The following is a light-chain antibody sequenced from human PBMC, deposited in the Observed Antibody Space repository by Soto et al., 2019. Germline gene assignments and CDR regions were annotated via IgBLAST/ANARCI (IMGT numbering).Light chain of an antibody. V-gene: IGKV1-5*03. CDR2: KAS. CDR3: QHYNNYPYT. J-gene: IGKJ2*01. CDR1: QSISTW. Sequence: DIQMTQSPSTLSASVGDRVTITCRASQSISTWLAWYQQKPGKAPKLLIHKASILQGGVPSRFSGSGSGTEFTLTISSLQPDGFATYYCQHYNNYPYTFGQGTKLEIK.